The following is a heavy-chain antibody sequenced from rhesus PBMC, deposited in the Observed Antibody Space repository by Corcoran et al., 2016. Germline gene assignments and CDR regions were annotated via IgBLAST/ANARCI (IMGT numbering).Heavy chain of an antibody. CDR2: IDPSDADT. J-gene: IGHJ4*01. CDR1: GYSFTSYW. Sequence: EVQLVQSGAVVKRPGESLKISCKTSGYSFTSYWIRWERQMPGKVLEWMGAIDPSDADTRYSPSFQCQVTISADKSNSTAYLQWSSLKASDTATYYCATLLPGNVAYWGQGVLVTVST. CDR3: ATLLPGNVAY. V-gene: IGHV5-2*01. D-gene: IGHD2-15*01.